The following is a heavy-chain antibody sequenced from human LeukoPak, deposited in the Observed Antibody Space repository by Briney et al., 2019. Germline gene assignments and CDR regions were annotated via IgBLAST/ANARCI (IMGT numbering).Heavy chain of an antibody. CDR1: GFTFSNYA. CDR3: AKDLSSSSGRWFDP. V-gene: IGHV3-23*01. D-gene: IGHD6-6*01. CDR2: ISGTGDNS. J-gene: IGHJ5*02. Sequence: GGSLRLSCAASGFTFSNYALSWVRQAPGKGLEWVSVISGTGDNSYNADSVRGRFTISRDNSKSTLYLQMNSLRAEDTAVYYCAKDLSSSSGRWFDPWGQGTLVTVSS.